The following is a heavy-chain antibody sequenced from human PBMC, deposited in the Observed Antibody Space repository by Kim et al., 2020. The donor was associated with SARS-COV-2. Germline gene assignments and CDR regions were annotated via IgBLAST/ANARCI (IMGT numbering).Heavy chain of an antibody. CDR2: MSASGGET. D-gene: IGHD1-26*01. J-gene: IGHJ4*02. V-gene: IGHV3-23*01. CDR3: AKGLGGYFDY. Sequence: GGSLRLSCAASGFTFSSYGMNWVRQAPGKGLEWVAGMSASGGETAYADSVKGRFTISRDNSKNTLDLQMESLRAEDTAVYYCAKGLGGYFDYWGQGILVTVSS. CDR1: GFTFSSYG.